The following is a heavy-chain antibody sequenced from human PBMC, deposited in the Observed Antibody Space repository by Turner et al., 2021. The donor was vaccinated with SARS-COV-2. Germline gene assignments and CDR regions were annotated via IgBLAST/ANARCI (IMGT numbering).Heavy chain of an antibody. D-gene: IGHD1-1*01. V-gene: IGHV4-59*08. CDR2: FYKIGSI. J-gene: IGHJ6*02. CDR3: ARHQGSTSGYDHGMNV. CDR1: GGSISSKS. Sequence: QVQLQESRPGLVRPSENLSLTCTVSGGSISSKSWSWIRQSPGRGLEWSGYFYKIGSIDYNPTLSSRVTISVDTSKNQLSLKLISMNAADTAVYYCARHQGSTSGYDHGMNVWGQGTAVIVSS.